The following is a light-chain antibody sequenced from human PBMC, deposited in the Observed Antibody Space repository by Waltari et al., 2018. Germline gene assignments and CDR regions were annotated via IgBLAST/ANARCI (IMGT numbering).Light chain of an antibody. CDR3: QTGGHGTWV. Sequence: QLVLTQSPSASASLAASVKLTCTLSSRHSSNGIAWLQQQPEKGPRDLSKVNSHGSHSKGDEIPDRFSGSSSGAERYLTISSLQSEDEADYYGQTGGHGTWVFGGGTKLTVL. J-gene: IGLJ3*02. CDR1: SRHSSNG. V-gene: IGLV4-69*01. CDR2: VNSHGSH.